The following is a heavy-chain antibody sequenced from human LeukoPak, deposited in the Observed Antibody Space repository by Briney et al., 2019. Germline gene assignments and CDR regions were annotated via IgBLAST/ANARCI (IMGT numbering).Heavy chain of an antibody. V-gene: IGHV4-34*01. Sequence: SETLSLTCAVYGGSFSGYYWSWIRQPPGKGLEWIGEINHSGSTNYNPSLKSRVTISVDTSKNQFSLKLSSVTAADTAVYYCATSVAVAGRDRWFDPWGQGTLVTVSS. CDR1: GGSFSGYY. CDR2: INHSGST. J-gene: IGHJ5*02. CDR3: ATSVAVAGRDRWFDP. D-gene: IGHD6-19*01.